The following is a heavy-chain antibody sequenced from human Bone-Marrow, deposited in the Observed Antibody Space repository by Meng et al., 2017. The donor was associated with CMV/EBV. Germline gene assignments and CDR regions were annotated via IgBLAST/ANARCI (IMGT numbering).Heavy chain of an antibody. CDR2: IHPHRGDT. V-gene: IGHV1-2*02. D-gene: IGHD7-27*01. Sequence: ASVKVSCKASGYTFTAHYFHWVRHAPGQGLEWMGWIHPHRGDTNYAQQFQGRVTLTRDTSINTGDMELTRLTSDDTAVYYCARDNNWGPDYWGQGTRVTGSS. CDR1: GYTFTAHY. CDR3: ARDNNWGPDY. J-gene: IGHJ4*02.